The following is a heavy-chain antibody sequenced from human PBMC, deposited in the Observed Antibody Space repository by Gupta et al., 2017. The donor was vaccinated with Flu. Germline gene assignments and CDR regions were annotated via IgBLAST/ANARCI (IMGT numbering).Heavy chain of an antibody. Sequence: EVQLVESGGGLVQPGGSLRLSCAASGFTFSSYWMHWVRQAPGKGLVWVSRINSDGSSTSYADSVKGRFTISRDNAKNTLYLQMNSLRAEDTAVYYCASHRTQYGPIYYYGMDVWGQGTTVTVSS. J-gene: IGHJ6*02. CDR3: ASHRTQYGPIYYYGMDV. CDR2: INSDGSST. CDR1: GFTFSSYW. V-gene: IGHV3-74*01. D-gene: IGHD2-15*01.